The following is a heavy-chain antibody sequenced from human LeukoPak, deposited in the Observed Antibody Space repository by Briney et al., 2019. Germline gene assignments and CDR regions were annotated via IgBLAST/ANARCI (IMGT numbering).Heavy chain of an antibody. Sequence: PSETLSLTCTVSGGSISSSSYYWGWIRQPPGKGLEWIGSIYYSGSTYYNPSLKSRVTISVDTSKNQFSLKLSSVTAADTAVYYCARRLISWTSGYSEGWFDPWGQGTLVTVSS. CDR2: IYYSGST. V-gene: IGHV4-39*01. J-gene: IGHJ5*02. CDR1: GGSISSSSYY. CDR3: ARRLISWTSGYSEGWFDP. D-gene: IGHD1-26*01.